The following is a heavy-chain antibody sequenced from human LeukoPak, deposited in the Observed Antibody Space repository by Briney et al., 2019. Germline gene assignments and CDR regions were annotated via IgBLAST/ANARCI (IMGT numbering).Heavy chain of an antibody. CDR2: IYHSGST. D-gene: IGHD6-19*01. CDR3: AKEVAIPVAVDAFER. Sequence: PSGTLSLTCAVSGGSISSSNWWSWVRQPPGKGLEWIGEIYHSGSTNYNPSLKSRVTISVDKSKNQFSLKLSSVTAADTAVYYCAKEVAIPVAVDAFERWGQGTLVTVSS. CDR1: GGSISSSNW. J-gene: IGHJ3*02. V-gene: IGHV4-4*02.